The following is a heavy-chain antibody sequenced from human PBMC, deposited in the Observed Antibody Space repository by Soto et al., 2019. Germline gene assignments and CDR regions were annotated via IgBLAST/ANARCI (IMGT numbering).Heavy chain of an antibody. CDR2: ISSSSSTI. J-gene: IGHJ6*02. CDR3: ARDVGSSWFSGNDNYYYYYGMDV. D-gene: IGHD6-13*01. CDR1: GFTFSSYS. Sequence: GGSLRLSCAASGFTFSSYSMNWVRQAPGKGLEWVSYISSSSSTIYYADSVKGRFTISRDNAKNSLYLQMNSLRDEDTAVYYCARDVGSSWFSGNDNYYYYYGMDVWGQGTTVTVSS. V-gene: IGHV3-48*02.